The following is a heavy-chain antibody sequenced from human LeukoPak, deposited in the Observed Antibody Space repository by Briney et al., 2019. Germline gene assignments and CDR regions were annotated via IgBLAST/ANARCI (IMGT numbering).Heavy chain of an antibody. D-gene: IGHD2-21*01. CDR2: INPNSGGT. J-gene: IGHJ5*02. CDR3: ARADRLHGGPYLIGP. CDR1: GYSFTDYY. V-gene: IGHV1-2*02. Sequence: ASVKVSCKTSGYSFTDYYMHWVRQAPGQGLEWMGWINPNSGGTSSAQKFQGRVTMTRDTSITTVYMEVSWLTSDDTAIYYCARADRLHGGPYLIGPWGQGTLVTVCS.